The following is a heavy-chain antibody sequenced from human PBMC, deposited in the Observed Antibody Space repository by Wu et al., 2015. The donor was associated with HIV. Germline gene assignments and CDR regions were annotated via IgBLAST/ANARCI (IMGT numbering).Heavy chain of an antibody. CDR3: ATYNGANYPFDY. CDR1: GHTLTDLS. D-gene: IGHD1-7*01. J-gene: IGHJ4*02. Sequence: QVQLVQSGAEVKKLGASVKVSCKVSGHTLTDLSLHWVRQAPGKGLEWMGGFDPEDEETIYAQKFQGRVIMTEDTSTDTAYMELSSLRSKDTAVYYCATYNGANYPFDYWGQGTLVTVSS. CDR2: FDPEDEET. V-gene: IGHV1-24*01.